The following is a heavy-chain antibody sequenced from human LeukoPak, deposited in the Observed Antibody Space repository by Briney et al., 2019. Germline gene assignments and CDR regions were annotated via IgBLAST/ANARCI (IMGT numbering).Heavy chain of an antibody. CDR1: GFTFSSYD. CDR3: AKRYVPDDYGIFYYYAMDV. J-gene: IGHJ6*02. V-gene: IGHV3-23*01. D-gene: IGHD4-17*01. Sequence: GAALRLSCAASGFTFSSYDMSWVRQAPGKGLEWISSISGGRKYYAYSVKGRFTIARDNSRNTLYLQMNSLRAEDTAVYCCAKRYVPDDYGIFYYYAMDVWGQGTTVTVSS. CDR2: ISGGRK.